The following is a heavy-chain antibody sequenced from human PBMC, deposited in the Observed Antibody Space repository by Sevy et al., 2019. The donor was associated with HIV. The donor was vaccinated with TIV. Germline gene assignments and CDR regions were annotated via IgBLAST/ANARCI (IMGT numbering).Heavy chain of an antibody. D-gene: IGHD6-19*01. V-gene: IGHV3-48*02. CDR1: GFTFSSYS. Sequence: GGSRRLSCAASGFTFSSYSMNWVRQAPGKGLEWVSYISSSSSTIYYADSVKGRFTISRDNAKNSLYLQMNSLRDEDTAVYYCARISNIAVAGSGFDYWGQGTLVTVSS. CDR3: ARISNIAVAGSGFDY. CDR2: ISSSSSTI. J-gene: IGHJ4*02.